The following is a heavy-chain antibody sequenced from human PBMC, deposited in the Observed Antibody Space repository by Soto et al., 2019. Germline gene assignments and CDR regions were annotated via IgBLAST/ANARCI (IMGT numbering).Heavy chain of an antibody. D-gene: IGHD3-16*02. CDR2: IIPIFGTA. V-gene: IGHV1-69*05. CDR3: ARDYQTQNWFDP. J-gene: IGHJ5*02. Sequence: GASVKVSCTASGGTFSSYAISWVRQAPGQGLEWMGGIIPIFGTANYAQKLQGRVTMTTDTSTSTAYMELRSLRSDDTAVYYCARDYQTQNWFDPWGQGTLVTVSS. CDR1: GGTFSSYA.